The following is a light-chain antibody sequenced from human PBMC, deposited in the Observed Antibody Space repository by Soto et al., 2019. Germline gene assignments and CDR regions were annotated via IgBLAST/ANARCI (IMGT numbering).Light chain of an antibody. Sequence: EVVLTQSPATLSLSPGERATLSCRASENVRTFVDWYQQKPGQAPRLLIYGASTRATAIPPRFSGTGSGTDFTLTISSLQSEDFAVYYCQQYNDRPRTFGQGTKVDIK. V-gene: IGKV3-15*01. CDR3: QQYNDRPRT. CDR2: GAS. J-gene: IGKJ1*01. CDR1: ENVRTF.